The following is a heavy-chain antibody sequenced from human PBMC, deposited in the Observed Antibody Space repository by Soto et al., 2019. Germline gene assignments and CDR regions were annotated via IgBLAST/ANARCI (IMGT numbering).Heavy chain of an antibody. CDR1: GGSLTKYY. Sequence: SETLSLTCTVSGGSLTKYYWSWIRQPAGKGLEWIGRISTSGNVVSKASLRSRLTMSVDTSKNQFSLRLTSVTAADTAVYYCARDNNDFWSLYPLAYDYWGQGALVTVSS. J-gene: IGHJ4*02. D-gene: IGHD3-3*01. V-gene: IGHV4-4*07. CDR2: ISTSGNV. CDR3: ARDNNDFWSLYPLAYDY.